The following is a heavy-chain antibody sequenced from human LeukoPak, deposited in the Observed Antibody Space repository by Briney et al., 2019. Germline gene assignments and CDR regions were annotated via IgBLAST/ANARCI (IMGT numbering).Heavy chain of an antibody. CDR3: ARESRVSPNDY. D-gene: IGHD2-21*01. CDR2: INPNSGGT. Sequence: ASVKVSCKASGYTFTDYYMHWVRQAPGQGLEWMGRINPNSGGTNYAQKFQGRVTMTRDTSISTAYMELSKLRSDDTAVYYCARESRVSPNDYWGQGTLVTVSS. J-gene: IGHJ4*02. CDR1: GYTFTDYY. V-gene: IGHV1-2*06.